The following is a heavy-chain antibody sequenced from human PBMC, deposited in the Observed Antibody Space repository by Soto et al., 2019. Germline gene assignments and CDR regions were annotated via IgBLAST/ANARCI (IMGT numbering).Heavy chain of an antibody. D-gene: IGHD3-16*01. J-gene: IGHJ6*02. CDR2: IIPIFDSR. Sequence: QVQLVQSGAEVKKPGSSVKVSCKASRDAFSKYAFNWVRQAPGQGLEWMGWIIPIFDSRNYAEKFQGRVTITADESKSTAYMELRSLRFEDTAVYYCARGETYLGVWGQGTTVTVSS. CDR1: RDAFSKYA. V-gene: IGHV1-69*01. CDR3: ARGETYLGV.